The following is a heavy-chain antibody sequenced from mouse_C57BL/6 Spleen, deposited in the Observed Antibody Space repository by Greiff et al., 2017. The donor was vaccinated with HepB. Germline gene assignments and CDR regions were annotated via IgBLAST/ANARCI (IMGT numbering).Heavy chain of an antibody. V-gene: IGHV14-4*01. D-gene: IGHD1-1*01. CDR2: IDPENGDT. J-gene: IGHJ2*01. CDR3: TTWDTTVVAPFDY. CDR1: GFNIKDDY. Sequence: VQLQQSGAELVRPGASVKLSCTASGFNIKDDYMHWVKQRPEQGLEWIGWIDPENGDTEYASKFQGKATITADTSSNTAYLQLSSLTSEDTAVYYCTTWDTTVVAPFDYWGQGTTLTVSS.